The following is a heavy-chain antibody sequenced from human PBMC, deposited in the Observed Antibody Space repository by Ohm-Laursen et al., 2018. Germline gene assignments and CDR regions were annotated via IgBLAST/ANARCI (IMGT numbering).Heavy chain of an antibody. CDR1: GFTFSSYG. D-gene: IGHD3-22*01. CDR2: ISYDGSNK. CDR3: ATNYDSSGRDAFDI. J-gene: IGHJ3*02. V-gene: IGHV3-30*03. Sequence: SLRLSCAAPGFTFSSYGMHWVRQAPGKGLEWVAVISYDGSNKYYADSVKGRFTISRDNSKNTLYLQMNSLRAEDTAVYYCATNYDSSGRDAFDIWGQGTMVTVSS.